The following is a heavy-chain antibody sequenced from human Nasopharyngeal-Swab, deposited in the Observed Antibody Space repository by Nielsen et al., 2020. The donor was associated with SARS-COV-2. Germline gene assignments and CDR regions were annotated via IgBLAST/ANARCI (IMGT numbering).Heavy chain of an antibody. J-gene: IGHJ4*02. Sequence: GGSLRLSCAASGFTFSSYAMTWVRQAPGRGLEWVSSINTSGTKTYFADSVKGRFTISRDNSKNTLYLQMNSLRAEDTAIYYCAKGGTAHYYFDYWAQGTLVTVSS. CDR3: AKGGTAHYYFDY. CDR1: GFTFSSYA. V-gene: IGHV3-23*01. D-gene: IGHD2-21*02. CDR2: INTSGTKT.